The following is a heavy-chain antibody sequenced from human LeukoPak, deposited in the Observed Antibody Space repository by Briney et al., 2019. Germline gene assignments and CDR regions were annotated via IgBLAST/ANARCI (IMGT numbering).Heavy chain of an antibody. V-gene: IGHV3-11*01. J-gene: IGHJ4*02. CDR1: GFTFSDYY. CDR3: ARDGGASDVLLWFGELPFDY. D-gene: IGHD3-10*01. CDR2: ISSSGSTI. Sequence: GGSLRLSCAASGFTFSDYYMSWIRQAPGKGLEWVSYISSSGSTIYYADSVKGRFTISRDNAKNSLYLQMNSLRAEDTAVYYCARDGGASDVLLWFGELPFDYWGQGTLVTVSS.